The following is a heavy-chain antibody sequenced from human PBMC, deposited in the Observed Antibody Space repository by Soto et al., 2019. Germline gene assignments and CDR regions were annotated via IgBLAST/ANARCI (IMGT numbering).Heavy chain of an antibody. Sequence: SETLSLTCAVYGGSFSGYYWSWIRQPPGEGLEWIGEINHSGSTNYNPSLRSRVTISVDTSKNQFSLKLSSVTAADTAVYYCARGRIRPMVRGAVMDVWGKGTTVTVSS. J-gene: IGHJ6*03. V-gene: IGHV4-34*01. D-gene: IGHD3-10*01. CDR2: INHSGST. CDR1: GGSFSGYY. CDR3: ARGRIRPMVRGAVMDV.